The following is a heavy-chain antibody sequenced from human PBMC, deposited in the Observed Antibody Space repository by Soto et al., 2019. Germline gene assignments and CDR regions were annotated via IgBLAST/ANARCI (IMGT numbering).Heavy chain of an antibody. CDR1: GFTFSSYG. CDR2: IWYDGSNK. Sequence: QPGGSLRLSCAASGFTFSSYGMHWVRQAPGKGLEWVAVIWYDGSNKYYADSVKGRFTISRDNSKNTLYLQMNSLRAEDTAVYYCARDQQQQLVRSTYYYYGMDVWGQGTTVTVSS. V-gene: IGHV3-33*01. CDR3: ARDQQQQLVRSTYYYYGMDV. J-gene: IGHJ6*02. D-gene: IGHD6-13*01.